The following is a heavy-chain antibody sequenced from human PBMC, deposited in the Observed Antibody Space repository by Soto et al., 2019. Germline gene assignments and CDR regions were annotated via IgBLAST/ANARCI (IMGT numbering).Heavy chain of an antibody. CDR1: GYTFTSYG. V-gene: IGHV1-18*01. Sequence: ASVKVSCKASGYTFTSYGISWVRQAPGQGLEWMGWISAYNGNTNYAQKLQGRVTMTTDTSTSTAYMELRSLRSDDTAVYYCARGDITMVRGVIVDFDYWGQGTLVTVSS. CDR2: ISAYNGNT. J-gene: IGHJ4*02. D-gene: IGHD3-10*01. CDR3: ARGDITMVRGVIVDFDY.